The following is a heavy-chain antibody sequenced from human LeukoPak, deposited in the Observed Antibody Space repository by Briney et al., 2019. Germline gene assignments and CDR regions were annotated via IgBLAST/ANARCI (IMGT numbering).Heavy chain of an antibody. D-gene: IGHD7-27*01. CDR1: GFTFSSYE. Sequence: PGGSLRLSCTASGFTFSSYEMNWVRQAPGKGLEWVSWISPSGTNMYYADSVKGRFTISRDNAKKSLFLQLNSLRVEDTAVYYCAGVQTGGFDYWGQGILVRVSS. V-gene: IGHV3-48*03. CDR2: ISPSGTNM. J-gene: IGHJ4*02. CDR3: AGVQTGGFDY.